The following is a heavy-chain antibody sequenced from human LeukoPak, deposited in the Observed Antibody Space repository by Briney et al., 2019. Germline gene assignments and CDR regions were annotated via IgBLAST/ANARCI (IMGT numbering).Heavy chain of an antibody. CDR2: INADGSTA. Sequence: PGGSLRLSCAASGFTFGNSWVHWVRQAPGEGLVWVSLINADGSTATYADSVKGRFTISRDNARNTLSLQMNSLTIEDTAVYYCVVVVEPPDSDGFDVWGQGTMITASS. CDR3: VVVVEPPDSDGFDV. D-gene: IGHD1-14*01. J-gene: IGHJ3*01. CDR1: GFTFGNSW. V-gene: IGHV3-74*01.